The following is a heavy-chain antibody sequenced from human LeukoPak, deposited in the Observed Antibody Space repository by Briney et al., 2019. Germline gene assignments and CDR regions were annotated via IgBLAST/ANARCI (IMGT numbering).Heavy chain of an antibody. J-gene: IGHJ6*02. V-gene: IGHV3-23*01. D-gene: IGHD2-2*01. CDR1: GFTFSSYA. CDR2: ISGSGGST. CDR3: AKDDVVVPAAIIYYYYGMDV. Sequence: GGSLRLSCAASGFTFSSYAMSWVRQAPGKGLEWVSAISGSGGSTYYADSVKGRFTISRDNSKNTLYLQMNSLRAEDTAVYYCAKDDVVVPAAIIYYYYGMDVWGQGTTVTVSS.